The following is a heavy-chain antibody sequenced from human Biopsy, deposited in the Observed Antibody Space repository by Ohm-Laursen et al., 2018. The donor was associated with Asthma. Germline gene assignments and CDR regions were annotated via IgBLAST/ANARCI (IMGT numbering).Heavy chain of an antibody. Sequence: SLRLSCAASRFTYDIHWVRQAPGKGLEWVAVISYDGGNKFYGDSVKGRFTFSRDNSRNTLYLQMNSLRVEDTAIYYCARTHERWTSIQDDALDIWGQGTMVIVSS. CDR3: ARTHERWTSIQDDALDI. CDR1: RFTYD. CDR2: ISYDGGNK. J-gene: IGHJ3*02. V-gene: IGHV3-30*03. D-gene: IGHD4-23*01.